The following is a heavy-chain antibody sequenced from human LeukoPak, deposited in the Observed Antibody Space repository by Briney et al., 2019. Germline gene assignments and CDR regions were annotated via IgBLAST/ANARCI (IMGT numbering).Heavy chain of an antibody. Sequence: ASVKVSCKASGGTFSSYAISWVRQAPGQGLEWMGRIIPILGIANYAQKFQGRVTITADKSTSTAYMELSSLRSEDTAVYYCARYPQFSGYWVINYFDYWGQGTQVTVSS. D-gene: IGHD3-22*01. J-gene: IGHJ4*02. CDR3: ARYPQFSGYWVINYFDY. V-gene: IGHV1-69*04. CDR1: GGTFSSYA. CDR2: IIPILGIA.